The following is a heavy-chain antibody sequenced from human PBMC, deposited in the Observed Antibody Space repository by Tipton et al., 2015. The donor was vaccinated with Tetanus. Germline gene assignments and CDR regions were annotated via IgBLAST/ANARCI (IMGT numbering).Heavy chain of an antibody. CDR2: ITFDGNTK. Sequence: SLRPSCAASGFTFTRYAMHWVRQAPGKGLEWVAVITFDGNTKYYTESVKGRFTLSRDNSQNTLFLQMNSLKLEDTAIYYCAREDGGPTLDSFDSWGQGTLVTVSS. D-gene: IGHD3-16*01. CDR1: GFTFTRYA. CDR3: AREDGGPTLDSFDS. J-gene: IGHJ4*02. V-gene: IGHV3-30-3*01.